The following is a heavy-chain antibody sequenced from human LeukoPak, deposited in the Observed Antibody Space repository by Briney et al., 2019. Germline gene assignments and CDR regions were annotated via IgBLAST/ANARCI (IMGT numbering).Heavy chain of an antibody. V-gene: IGHV3-21*01. CDR1: GFTFSSYS. CDR3: ASGATILDY. D-gene: IGHD5-12*01. J-gene: IGHJ4*02. CDR2: ISSSSIYK. Sequence: KSGGSLRLSCAASGFTFSSYSMNWVRQAPGKGLEWVSSISSSSIYKYYADSVKGRFTISRDNAKKSLYLQMNSLRAEDTAVYYCASGATILDYWGQGTLVTVSS.